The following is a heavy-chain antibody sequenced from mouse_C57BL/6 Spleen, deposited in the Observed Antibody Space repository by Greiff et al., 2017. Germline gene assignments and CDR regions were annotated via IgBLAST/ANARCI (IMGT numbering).Heavy chain of an antibody. CDR2: ISSGGSYT. Sequence: EVKLMESGGDLVKPGGSLKLSCAASGFTFSSYGMSWVRQTPDKRLEWVATISSGGSYTYYPDSVKGRFTITRDNAKNTLYLQMSSLKSEDTARYYCAGHEATVVARGSDYAMDYWGQGTSVTVSS. CDR1: GFTFSSYG. CDR3: AGHEATVVARGSDYAMDY. V-gene: IGHV5-6*01. D-gene: IGHD1-1*01. J-gene: IGHJ4*01.